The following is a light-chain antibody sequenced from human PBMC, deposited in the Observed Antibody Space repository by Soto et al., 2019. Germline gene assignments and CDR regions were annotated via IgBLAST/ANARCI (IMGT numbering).Light chain of an antibody. CDR1: QSISSY. J-gene: IGKJ1*01. Sequence: DIQMTQSPSSLSASVGDRVTITCRASQSISSYLNWYQQKPGKAPKLLIYAASSLQSGVPSGFSGSGSGTDFTLTISSLQPEDFATYYCQQSYSTPWTFGQGTKVHIK. CDR2: AAS. CDR3: QQSYSTPWT. V-gene: IGKV1-39*01.